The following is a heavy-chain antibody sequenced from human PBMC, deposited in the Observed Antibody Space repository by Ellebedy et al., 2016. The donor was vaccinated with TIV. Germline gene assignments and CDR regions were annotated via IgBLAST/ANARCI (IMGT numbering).Heavy chain of an antibody. J-gene: IGHJ4*02. Sequence: GESLKISCAASGFTFSSYAMSWVRQAPGKGLEWVSTISNTGSRTYYADSVEGRFIISRDNSKKTLYLQMNSLRAEDTAVYYCASEYSSSSHWGYWGQGTLVTVSS. CDR3: ASEYSSSSHWGY. CDR2: ISNTGSRT. D-gene: IGHD6-6*01. V-gene: IGHV3-23*01. CDR1: GFTFSSYA.